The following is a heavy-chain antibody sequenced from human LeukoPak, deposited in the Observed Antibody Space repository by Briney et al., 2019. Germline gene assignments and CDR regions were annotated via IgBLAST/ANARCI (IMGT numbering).Heavy chain of an antibody. V-gene: IGHV4-59*12. J-gene: IGHJ3*02. D-gene: IGHD2/OR15-2a*01. Sequence: SETLSLTCTVSGGSISSYYWSWIRQPPGKGLEWIGYISYSGSPNYNPSLKSRVTISVETSKNQFSLKLTSVTAADTAVYYCARYGLLNISEINGFDIWGQGTMVTVSS. CDR2: ISYSGSP. CDR1: GGSISSYY. CDR3: ARYGLLNISEINGFDI.